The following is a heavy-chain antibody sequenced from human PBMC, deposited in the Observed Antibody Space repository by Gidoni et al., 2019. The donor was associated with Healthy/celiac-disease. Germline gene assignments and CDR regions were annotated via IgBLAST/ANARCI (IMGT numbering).Heavy chain of an antibody. D-gene: IGHD3-22*01. Sequence: QVQLVESGGGVVQPGRSLRLSCAASGFTFSSYGMHWVRQAPGKGLEWVAVIWYDGSNKYYADSVKGRFTISRDNSKNTLYLQMNSLRAEDTAVYYCARSPLGYDSGGYYYWPSDHWGQGTLVTVSS. V-gene: IGHV3-33*01. CDR1: GFTFSSYG. J-gene: IGHJ4*02. CDR3: ARSPLGYDSGGYYYWPSDH. CDR2: IWYDGSNK.